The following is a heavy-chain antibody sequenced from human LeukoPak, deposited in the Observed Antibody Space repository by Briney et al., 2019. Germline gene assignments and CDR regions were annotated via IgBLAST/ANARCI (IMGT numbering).Heavy chain of an antibody. CDR1: GFTFTSSA. CDR2: IVVGSGNT. V-gene: IGHV1-58*02. D-gene: IGHD6-19*01. Sequence: SVKVSCKASGFTFTSSAMQWVRQARGQRLEWIGWIVVGSGNTNYAQKFQERVTITRDMSTSTAYMELSSLRSEDTAVYYCAADQASRWLIGTSLDAFDIWGQGTMVTVSS. J-gene: IGHJ3*02. CDR3: AADQASRWLIGTSLDAFDI.